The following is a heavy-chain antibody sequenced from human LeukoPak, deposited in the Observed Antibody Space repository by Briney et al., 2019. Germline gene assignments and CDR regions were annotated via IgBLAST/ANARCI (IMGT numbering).Heavy chain of an antibody. Sequence: ASVKVSCKASGGTFSSYAISWVRQAPGQGLEWMGWINPNSGGTNYAQKLQGWVTMTRDTSISTAYMELSRLRSDDTAVYYCARDRGSGWSIDYWGQGTLVTVSS. J-gene: IGHJ4*02. D-gene: IGHD6-19*01. CDR3: ARDRGSGWSIDY. CDR2: INPNSGGT. CDR1: GGTFSSYA. V-gene: IGHV1-2*04.